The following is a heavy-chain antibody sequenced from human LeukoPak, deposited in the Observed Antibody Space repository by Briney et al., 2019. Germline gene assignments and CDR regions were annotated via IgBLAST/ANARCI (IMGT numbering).Heavy chain of an antibody. J-gene: IGHJ4*02. V-gene: IGHV5-51*01. CDR2: IYPGDSDT. CDR3: ARKARLSYYDSSGYYQYYFDY. D-gene: IGHD3-22*01. Sequence: GESLKISCKGSGYSFTSYWIGWVRQMPGKGLEWMGIIYPGDSDTRYSPSFQGQVTISADKSISTAYLQWSSLKASDTAMYYCARKARLSYYDSSGYYQYYFDYGGQGTLVTVSS. CDR1: GYSFTSYW.